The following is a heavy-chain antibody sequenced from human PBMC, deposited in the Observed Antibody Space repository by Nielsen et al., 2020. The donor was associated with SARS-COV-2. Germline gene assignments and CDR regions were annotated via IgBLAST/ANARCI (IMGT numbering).Heavy chain of an antibody. CDR3: ARDLGYCTNGVCYTRETEGSWFDP. D-gene: IGHD2-8*01. CDR2: IYHSGST. CDR1: GGSISSSSYY. Sequence: SETLSLTCTVSGGSISSSSYYWGWIRQPPGKGLEWIGEIYHSGSTNYNPSLKSRVTISVDKSKNQFSLKLSSVTAADTAVYYCARDLGYCTNGVCYTRETEGSWFDPWGQGTLVTVSS. V-gene: IGHV4-39*07. J-gene: IGHJ5*02.